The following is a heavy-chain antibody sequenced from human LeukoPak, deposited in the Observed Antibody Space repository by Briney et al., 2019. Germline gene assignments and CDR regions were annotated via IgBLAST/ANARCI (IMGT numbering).Heavy chain of an antibody. J-gene: IGHJ4*02. Sequence: GRSLRLSCAVSGFTFSSYGMHWVRQAPGKGLEWVAVISYDGSNKYYADSVKGRFTISRDNSKNTLYLQMNSLRAEDTAVYYCGKDLSKLRWKYYFDYWGQGTLVTVSS. CDR3: GKDLSKLRWKYYFDY. CDR1: GFTFSSYG. V-gene: IGHV3-30*18. D-gene: IGHD4-23*01. CDR2: ISYDGSNK.